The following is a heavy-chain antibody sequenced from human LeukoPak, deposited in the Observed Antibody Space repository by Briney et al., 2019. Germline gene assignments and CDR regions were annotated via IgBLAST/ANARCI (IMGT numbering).Heavy chain of an antibody. D-gene: IGHD3-22*01. Sequence: PSETLSLTCTVSGGSISSYYWSWIRQPPGKGLEWIGYIYYSGSTNYNPSLKSRVTISVDTSKNQFSLKLSSVTAADTAVYYCARGGDYYDSSGEYQYYYYMDVWGKGTTVTISS. V-gene: IGHV4-59*01. CDR1: GGSISSYY. J-gene: IGHJ6*03. CDR2: IYYSGST. CDR3: ARGGDYYDSSGEYQYYYYMDV.